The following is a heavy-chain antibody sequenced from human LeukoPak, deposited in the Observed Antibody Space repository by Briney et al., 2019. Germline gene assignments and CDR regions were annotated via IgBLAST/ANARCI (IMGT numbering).Heavy chain of an antibody. D-gene: IGHD4-11*01. Sequence: SETPSLTCIVSGGSPSVPFASCMPQTAPKGQEWSGRIYVSGTAHYNLSLKSRLTLSIDTSKNLLSLKLSSVTAAGTAVYYCAREVTTGVLFDLWGQGTLVTVSS. CDR1: GGSPSVPF. CDR3: AREVTTGVLFDL. V-gene: IGHV4-4*07. CDR2: IYVSGTA. J-gene: IGHJ5*02.